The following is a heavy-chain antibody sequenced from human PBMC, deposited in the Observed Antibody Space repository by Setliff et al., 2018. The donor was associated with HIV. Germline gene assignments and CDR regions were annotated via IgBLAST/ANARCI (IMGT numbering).Heavy chain of an antibody. D-gene: IGHD3-22*01. J-gene: IGHJ2*01. CDR3: ARHQAPYYGSSGYNPNWYFDL. CDR1: GYTFTNYA. V-gene: IGHV1-3*01. Sequence: ASVKVSCKASGYTFTNYAIHWVRQAPGQRLEWMGWINAGNGDTKYSQKFQGRVTITTDTSASTAYMELNSLSSEDTAVCYCARHQAPYYGSSGYNPNWYFDLWGRGTLVTVSS. CDR2: INAGNGDT.